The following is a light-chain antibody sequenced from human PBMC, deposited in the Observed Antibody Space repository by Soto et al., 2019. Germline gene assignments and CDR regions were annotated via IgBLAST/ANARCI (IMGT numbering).Light chain of an antibody. CDR2: GNS. V-gene: IGLV1-40*01. J-gene: IGLJ2*01. CDR1: SSNIGAGYD. CDR3: QSYDSSLSGVV. Sequence: QSVLTKPPSVSGAPGQRVTISCTGSSSNIGAGYDVHWYQQLPGTAPKLLIYGNSNRPSGVPDRFSGSKSGTSASLAITGLQAEDEADYCCQSYDSSLSGVVFGGGTKVTVL.